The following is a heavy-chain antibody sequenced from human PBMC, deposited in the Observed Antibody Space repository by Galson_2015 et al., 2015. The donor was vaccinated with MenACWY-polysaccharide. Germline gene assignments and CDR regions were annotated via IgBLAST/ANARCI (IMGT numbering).Heavy chain of an antibody. D-gene: IGHD6-19*01. CDR2: TYYRSKWYK. Sequence: CAISGDSVSSNSAAWNWIRQSPSRGLGWLGRTYYRSKWYKYYALSVKSRMTINVDTAKNQFSLQLNSVTPEDTAMYYCASQGIAVAGVIDYWGQGTLVTVSS. CDR3: ASQGIAVAGVIDY. CDR1: GDSVSSNSAA. J-gene: IGHJ4*02. V-gene: IGHV6-1*01.